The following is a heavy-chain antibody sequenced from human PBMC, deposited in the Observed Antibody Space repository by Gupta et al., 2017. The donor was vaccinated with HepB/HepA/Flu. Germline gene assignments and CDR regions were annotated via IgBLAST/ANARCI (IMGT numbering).Heavy chain of an antibody. CDR1: GGTFSSYA. V-gene: IGHV1-69*06. CDR3: ARSGGYDFWSGEGYYYYMDV. D-gene: IGHD3-3*01. CDR2: IIPIFGTA. Sequence: QVQLVQSGAEVKKPGSSVKVSCQASGGTFSSYAISWVRQAPGQGLEWMGGIIPIFGTANYAQKFQGRVTITADKSTSTAYMELSSLRSEDTAVYYCARSGGYDFWSGEGYYYYMDVWGKGTTVTVSS. J-gene: IGHJ6*03.